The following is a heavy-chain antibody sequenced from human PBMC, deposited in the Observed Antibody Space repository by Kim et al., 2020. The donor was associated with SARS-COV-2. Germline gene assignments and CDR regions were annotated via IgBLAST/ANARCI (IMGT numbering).Heavy chain of an antibody. CDR3: AKYRYSKHHDAFDI. D-gene: IGHD3-16*02. J-gene: IGHJ3*02. Sequence: VSVNGRLTISRANAKNSLYMSMNSLRADDTALYYCAKYRYSKHHDAFDIWGQGTMVTVSS. V-gene: IGHV3-9*01.